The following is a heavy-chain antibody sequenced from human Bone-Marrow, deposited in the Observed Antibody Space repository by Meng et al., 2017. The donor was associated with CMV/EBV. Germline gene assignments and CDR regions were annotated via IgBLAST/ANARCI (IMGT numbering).Heavy chain of an antibody. J-gene: IGHJ4*02. Sequence: GEFLKISCKGSGYSFTSYWNGWVRQMPGKGLEWMEIIYPGDSDTRYSPSFQGQVTISADKSSSTAYLQWSSLKASDTAMYYCARRDLEPGTAPYFDYWGQGTLVTVSS. CDR1: GYSFTSYW. CDR2: IYPGDSDT. V-gene: IGHV5-51*01. CDR3: ARRDLEPGTAPYFDY. D-gene: IGHD1-1*01.